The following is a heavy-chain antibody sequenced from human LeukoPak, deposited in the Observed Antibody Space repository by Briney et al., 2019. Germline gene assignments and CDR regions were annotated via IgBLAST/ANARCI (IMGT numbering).Heavy chain of an antibody. CDR1: GFTFSSYW. Sequence: GGSLRLSCAASGFTFSSYWMHWVRQAAGKGLEWVSLISGSGGGTYYADSVKGRFTISRDNSKNTLYLQMNSLRAEDTAVYYCAKDDGWIQLWFHFDYWGQGTLVTVSS. J-gene: IGHJ4*02. CDR3: AKDDGWIQLWFHFDY. D-gene: IGHD5-18*01. CDR2: ISGSGGGT. V-gene: IGHV3-NL1*01.